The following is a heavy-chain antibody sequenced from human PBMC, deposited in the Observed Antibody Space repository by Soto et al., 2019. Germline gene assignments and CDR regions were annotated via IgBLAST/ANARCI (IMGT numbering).Heavy chain of an antibody. CDR2: ISAYNGNT. CDR1: GYTFTRYG. J-gene: IGHJ4*02. V-gene: IGHV1-18*01. D-gene: IGHD2-21*02. CDR3: AREGVPPARPYCGGDCYPGY. Sequence: ASVKVSCKASGYTFTRYGVSWVRQAPGQGLEWMGWISAYNGNTNYAQKLQGRVTMTTDTSTSTAYMELRSLRSDDTAVYYCAREGVPPARPYCGGDCYPGYWGQGTLVTVSS.